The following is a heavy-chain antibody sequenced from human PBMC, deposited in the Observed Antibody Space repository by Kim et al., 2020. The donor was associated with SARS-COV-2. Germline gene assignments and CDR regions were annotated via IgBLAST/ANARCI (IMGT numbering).Heavy chain of an antibody. Sequence: YAQKFQGRVTITADKSTSTAYMELSSLRSEDTAVYYCARGIVGATPGAFDLWGQGTMVTVSS. CDR3: ARGIVGATPGAFDL. D-gene: IGHD1-26*01. V-gene: IGHV1-69*02. J-gene: IGHJ3*01.